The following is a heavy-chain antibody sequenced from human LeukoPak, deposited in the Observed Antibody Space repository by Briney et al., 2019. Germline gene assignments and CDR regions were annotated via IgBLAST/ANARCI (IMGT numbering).Heavy chain of an antibody. CDR3: AKDSQPYDYVWGSYRRTAYYFDY. Sequence: GGSLRLSCAASGFTFSSYGMNWVRQAPGKGLEWVAIISYDGSNKYYADSVKGRFTISRDNSKNTLYLQMNSLRAEDTAVYYCAKDSQPYDYVWGSYRRTAYYFDYWGQGTLVTVSS. CDR2: ISYDGSNK. D-gene: IGHD3-16*02. J-gene: IGHJ4*02. V-gene: IGHV3-30*18. CDR1: GFTFSSYG.